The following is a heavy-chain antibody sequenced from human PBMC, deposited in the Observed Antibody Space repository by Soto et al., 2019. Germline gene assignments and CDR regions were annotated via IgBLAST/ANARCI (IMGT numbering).Heavy chain of an antibody. V-gene: IGHV4-30-4*01. CDR3: AGWSGVGVAGMDV. CDR2: MYYSGIT. Sequence: QVQLQESGPRLVKSSQTLYLTCTVSGGSINSGDYYWSWIRQSPGKGLEWVGYMYYSGITDYNASLKSRITMSMDTSKNQFPLKLNSVPAADTAVYFCAGWSGVGVAGMDVWGQGTTVTVSS. J-gene: IGHJ6*02. D-gene: IGHD2-15*01. CDR1: GGSINSGDYY.